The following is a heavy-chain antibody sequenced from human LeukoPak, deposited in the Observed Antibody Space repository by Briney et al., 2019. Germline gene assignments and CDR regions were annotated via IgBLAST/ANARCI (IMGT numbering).Heavy chain of an antibody. CDR1: AFTFSSSW. Sequence: GGSLRLPCAASAFTFSSSWMSWVRQAPGKGLEWVANINPDGSERNYVDSVKGRFTIARDNAMNSLYLHMNSLRGEDTAVYYCVRGGGSASYFDHWGQGTLVTVSS. CDR2: INPDGSER. V-gene: IGHV3-7*01. J-gene: IGHJ4*02. CDR3: VRGGGSASYFDH. D-gene: IGHD3-16*01.